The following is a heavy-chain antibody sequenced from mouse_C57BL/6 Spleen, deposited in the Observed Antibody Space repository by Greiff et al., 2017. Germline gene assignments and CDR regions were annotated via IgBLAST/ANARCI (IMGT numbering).Heavy chain of an antibody. CDR2: FYPGSGSI. D-gene: IGHD2-9*01. J-gene: IGHJ3*01. Sequence: QVQLQQSGAELVKPGASVKLSCKASGYTFTEYTIHWVKQRSGQGLEWIGWFYPGSGSIKYNEKFKDKATLTADKSSSTVYMELSRLTSEDSAVYFCARHERAYYGYDGPWFAYWGQGTLVTVSA. CDR1: GYTFTEYT. V-gene: IGHV1-62-2*01. CDR3: ARHERAYYGYDGPWFAY.